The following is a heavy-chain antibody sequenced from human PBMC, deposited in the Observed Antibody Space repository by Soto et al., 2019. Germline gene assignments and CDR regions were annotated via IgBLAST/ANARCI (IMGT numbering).Heavy chain of an antibody. CDR3: ARPSASSGRGLQPLDY. CDR1: GGSISSSSYY. Sequence: SETLSLTCTVSGGSISSSSYYWGWIRQPPGKGLEWIGSIYYSGSTYYNPSLKSRVTISVDTSKNQFSLKLSSVTAADTAVYYCARPSASSGRGLQPLDYWGQGTLVTVSS. CDR2: IYYSGST. D-gene: IGHD3-10*01. J-gene: IGHJ4*02. V-gene: IGHV4-39*01.